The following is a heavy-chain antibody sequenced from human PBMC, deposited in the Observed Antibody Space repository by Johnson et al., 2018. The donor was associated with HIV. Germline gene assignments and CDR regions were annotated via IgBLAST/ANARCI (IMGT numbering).Heavy chain of an antibody. CDR2: IKQEGSEK. CDR1: GFTFSRYW. J-gene: IGHJ3*02. D-gene: IGHD5-12*01. V-gene: IGHV3-7*05. Sequence: VQLVESGGGLVQPGGSLRLSCAASGFTFSRYWMSWVRQAPGKGLEWVANIKQEGSEKNYVDDVKGRFTISRDNAKNSVNLQMNSLRAEDTAMYYCSRHSPRGYSGYDAFDIWGQGTMVTVS. CDR3: SRHSPRGYSGYDAFDI.